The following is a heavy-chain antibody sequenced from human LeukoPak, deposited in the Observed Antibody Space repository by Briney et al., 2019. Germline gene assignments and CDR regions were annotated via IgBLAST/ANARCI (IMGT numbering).Heavy chain of an antibody. D-gene: IGHD2-15*01. CDR2: ISYDGSNK. V-gene: IGHV3-30*04. CDR1: GFPFSSFA. CDR3: AKDQLNRFCSGGSCSITHDY. Sequence: GGSLRLSCAASGFPFSSFAIHWVRKAPGKGLVGVAVISYDGSNKYYADSVKGRFTISRDNSKNTLYLQMNSLGAEDTAIYYCAKDQLNRFCSGGSCSITHDYWGQGTLVTVSS. J-gene: IGHJ4*02.